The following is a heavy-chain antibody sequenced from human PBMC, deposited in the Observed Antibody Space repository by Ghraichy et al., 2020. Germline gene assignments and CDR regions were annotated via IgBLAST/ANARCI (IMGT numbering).Heavy chain of an antibody. D-gene: IGHD3-9*01. CDR1: GGSISSYY. CDR3: ARSVGWDSDYDILTGYYGFDY. Sequence: SQTLSLTCTVSGGSISSYYWSWIRQPPGKGLEWIGYIYYSGSTNYNPSLKSRVTISVDTSKNQFSLKLSSVTAADTAVYYCARSVGWDSDYDILTGYYGFDYWGQGTLVTVSS. CDR2: IYYSGST. J-gene: IGHJ4*02. V-gene: IGHV4-59*01.